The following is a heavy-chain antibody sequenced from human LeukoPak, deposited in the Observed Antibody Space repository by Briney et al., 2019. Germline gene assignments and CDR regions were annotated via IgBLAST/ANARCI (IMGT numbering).Heavy chain of an antibody. J-gene: IGHJ3*02. Sequence: GASVKVSCKASGYTFTGYYMHWVRQAPGQGLEWMGWINPNSGGTNYAQKFQGRVTMTRDTSISTAYMELSRLRSDDTAVYYCARVYYDILTGTRAYDAFDIWGQGTMVTVSS. CDR1: GYTFTGYY. CDR3: ARVYYDILTGTRAYDAFDI. V-gene: IGHV1-2*02. D-gene: IGHD3-9*01. CDR2: INPNSGGT.